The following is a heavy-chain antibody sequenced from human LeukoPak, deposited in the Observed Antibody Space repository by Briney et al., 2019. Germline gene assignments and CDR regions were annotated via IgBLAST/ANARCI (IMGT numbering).Heavy chain of an antibody. CDR3: ANHYLPTRDGYNPHGSYYFDY. V-gene: IGHV3-23*01. Sequence: PGGSLRLSCAASGFTFSSYAMSWVRQAPGKGLEWVSAISGSGGSTYYADSVKGRFTISRDNSKNTLYLQMNSLRAEDTAVYYCANHYLPTRDGYNPHGSYYFDYWGQGTLVTVSS. CDR1: GFTFSSYA. D-gene: IGHD5-24*01. CDR2: ISGSGGST. J-gene: IGHJ4*02.